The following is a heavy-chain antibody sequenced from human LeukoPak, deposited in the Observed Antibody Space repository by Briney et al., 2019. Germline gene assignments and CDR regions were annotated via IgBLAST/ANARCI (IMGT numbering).Heavy chain of an antibody. J-gene: IGHJ4*02. Sequence: GGSLRLSCAASGFTFSSYSMNWVRQAPGKGLEWVSSISSSSSYIYYADSVKGRFTISRDNAKNSLYLQMNSLRAEDTAVYYCARGGYDFWSGPLFDYWGQGTLVTVSS. CDR3: ARGGYDFWSGPLFDY. V-gene: IGHV3-21*01. D-gene: IGHD3-3*01. CDR2: ISSSSSYI. CDR1: GFTFSSYS.